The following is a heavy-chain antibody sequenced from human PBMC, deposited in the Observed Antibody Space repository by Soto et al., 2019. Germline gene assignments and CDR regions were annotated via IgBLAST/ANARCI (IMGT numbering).Heavy chain of an antibody. D-gene: IGHD3-3*01. CDR3: ARDVRVTYYDFWSGYYMAPDAFDI. CDR2: ISAYNGNT. CDR1: DYTFTSYG. V-gene: IGHV1-18*01. J-gene: IGHJ3*02. Sequence: ASVKVSCKASDYTFTSYGISWVRQAPGQGLEWMGWISAYNGNTNYAQKLQGRVTMTTDTSTSTAYMELRSLRSDDTAVYYCARDVRVTYYDFWSGYYMAPDAFDIWGQGTMVTVSS.